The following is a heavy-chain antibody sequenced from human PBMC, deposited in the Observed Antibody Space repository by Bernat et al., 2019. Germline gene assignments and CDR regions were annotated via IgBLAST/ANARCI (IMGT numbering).Heavy chain of an antibody. V-gene: IGHV3-21*05. CDR1: GFTFSGYS. CDR2: ISSTGSHI. CDR3: AREAIVAGYSMDV. J-gene: IGHJ6*03. Sequence: EVQLVESGGGLVKPGGSLRLSCGTSGFTFSGYSMNWVRQAPGKGLEWVSYISSTGSHIYYADSVKGRFPVSRDNTKNSLFLQMTSLRVEDTALYFCAREAIVAGYSMDVWGRGTTVSVS. D-gene: IGHD2-15*01.